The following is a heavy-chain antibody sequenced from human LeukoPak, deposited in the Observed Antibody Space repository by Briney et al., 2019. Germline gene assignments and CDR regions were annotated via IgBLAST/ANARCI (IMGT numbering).Heavy chain of an antibody. D-gene: IGHD2-15*01. CDR2: ISGSGGST. CDR3: AKARSGVVAAATNY. J-gene: IGHJ4*02. Sequence: PGGSLRLSCAASGFTFSSYAMSWVRQAPGKGLEWVSVISGSGGSTYYADSVKGRFTISRDNSSNTLNLQMNSLRAEDTALYYCAKARSGVVAAATNYWGQGTLVTVSS. CDR1: GFTFSSYA. V-gene: IGHV3-23*01.